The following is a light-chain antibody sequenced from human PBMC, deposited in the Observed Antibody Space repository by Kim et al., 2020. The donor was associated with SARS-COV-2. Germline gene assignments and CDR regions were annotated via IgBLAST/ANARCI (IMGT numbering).Light chain of an antibody. V-gene: IGKV3-15*01. CDR1: QSVSSN. CDR3: QQYNNWPYT. J-gene: IGKJ2*01. CDR2: AAS. Sequence: SVPPGERATLSCRASQSVSSNLAWYQQKPGQAPRLLIYAASTRATGIPARFSGSGSGTEFTLTISSLQSEDFAVYYCQQYNNWPYTFGQGTKLEI.